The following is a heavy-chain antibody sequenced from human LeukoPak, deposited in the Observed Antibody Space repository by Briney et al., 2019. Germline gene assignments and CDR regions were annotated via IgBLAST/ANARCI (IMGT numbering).Heavy chain of an antibody. J-gene: IGHJ4*02. CDR3: GRERGGSSSWYVDY. CDR2: IYYSGST. Sequence: PSETLSLTCTVSGGSISSYDWSWIRQPPGKGLEWMGYIYYSGSTNYNPYHKSRVIISVDTSKNQFSLKLSYVPAADTAVYYCGRERGGSSSWYVDYWGQGTLVTVSS. D-gene: IGHD6-13*01. V-gene: IGHV4-59*01. CDR1: GGSISSYD.